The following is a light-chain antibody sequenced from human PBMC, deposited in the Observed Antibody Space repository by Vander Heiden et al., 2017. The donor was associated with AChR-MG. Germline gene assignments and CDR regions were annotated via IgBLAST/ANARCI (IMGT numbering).Light chain of an antibody. Sequence: QYVLTQPPSASRTPGQRVTISCSGSSSTLGRNYLYWSKQLPRLAPNLLIYNNNQRLSGVPDRFSGSKSGTSASIAISGLRAEDEADYYCAAWDDSLGGCVFGTGTKFTVL. CDR3: AAWDDSLGGCV. CDR2: NNN. V-gene: IGLV1-47*02. J-gene: IGLJ1*01. CDR1: SSTLGRNY.